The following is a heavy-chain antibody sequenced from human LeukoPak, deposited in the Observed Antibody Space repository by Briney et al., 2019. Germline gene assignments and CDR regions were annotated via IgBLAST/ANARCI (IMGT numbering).Heavy chain of an antibody. CDR3: ARLFTGYYLDY. J-gene: IGHJ4*02. D-gene: IGHD3-9*01. Sequence: SETLSLTCTVSGGSISSSNYYWGWIRQPPGKGLEWIGSIYYSGSTYYNPSLKSRVTISVDTSKNQFSLKLSSVTAADTAVYYCARLFTGYYLDYWGQGTLVTVSS. CDR1: GGSISSSNYY. V-gene: IGHV4-39*01. CDR2: IYYSGST.